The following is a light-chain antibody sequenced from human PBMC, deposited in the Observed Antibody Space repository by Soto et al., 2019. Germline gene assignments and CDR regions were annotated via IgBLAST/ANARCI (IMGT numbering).Light chain of an antibody. Sequence: DVVMTQSPLSLPVTLGQPASISCMSNQSLVHSDGIAYFSWFQQRPGRSPRRLIYKVSNRDSGVPARFSGSGSGSDFALKISRVEAEDVGVYYCMQGTHWPITFGQGTELEIK. CDR2: KVS. J-gene: IGKJ5*01. V-gene: IGKV2-30*02. CDR1: QSLVHSDGIAY. CDR3: MQGTHWPIT.